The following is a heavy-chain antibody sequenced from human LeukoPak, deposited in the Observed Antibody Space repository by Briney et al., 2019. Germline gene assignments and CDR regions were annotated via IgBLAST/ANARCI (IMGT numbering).Heavy chain of an antibody. CDR3: AKDKNAYSSTWYGGSDY. V-gene: IGHV3-30*18. D-gene: IGHD6-13*01. J-gene: IGHJ4*02. CDR1: GFTFSSYG. Sequence: GGSLRLSCAASGFTFSSYGMHWVRQAPGKGLEWVAVISYDGSNRYYADSVKGRFTISRDNSKNTLYLQLNSLRAEDTAVYYCAKDKNAYSSTWYGGSDYWGQGTLVTVSS. CDR2: ISYDGSNR.